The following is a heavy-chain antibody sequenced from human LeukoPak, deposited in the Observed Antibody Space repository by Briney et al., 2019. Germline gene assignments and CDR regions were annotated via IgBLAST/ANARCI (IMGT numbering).Heavy chain of an antibody. CDR2: INPSGGST. V-gene: IGHV1-46*01. J-gene: IGHJ4*02. Sequence: ASVKVSCKASGYTFTSYYIHWVRQAPGQGLEWMGIINPSGGSTNYAQKFHGRVTMTRDTSTSTVYMDLSSLRSEDTAVYYCARDPRITGTKESNYWGQGSLVTVSS. CDR1: GYTFTSYY. D-gene: IGHD1-7*01. CDR3: ARDPRITGTKESNY.